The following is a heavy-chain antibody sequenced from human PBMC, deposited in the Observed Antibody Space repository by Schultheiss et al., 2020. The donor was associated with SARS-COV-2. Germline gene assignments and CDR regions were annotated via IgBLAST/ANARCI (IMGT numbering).Heavy chain of an antibody. D-gene: IGHD3-22*01. CDR1: GFTFSNYA. CDR3: ARGYYDSTPLDY. CDR2: IWYDGSNK. Sequence: GGSLRLSCAASGFTFSNYAMHWVRQAPGKGLEWVAIIWYDGSNKYYADSVKGRFTISRDNSKNTLYLQMSYLRAEDTAVYYCARGYYDSTPLDYWGQGTLVTVSS. J-gene: IGHJ4*02. V-gene: IGHV3-33*01.